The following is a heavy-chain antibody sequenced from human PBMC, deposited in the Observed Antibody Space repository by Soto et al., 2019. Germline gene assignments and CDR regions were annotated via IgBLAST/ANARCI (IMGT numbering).Heavy chain of an antibody. J-gene: IGHJ4*02. V-gene: IGHV3-23*01. Sequence: EVQLLESGGGLVQPGGSLRLSCAASGFTFSSYAMSWVRQAPGKGLEWVSTISGTGAGTYYADSVKGRFTISRDNSKNTLTLYLNSLRAEDTAMYYCAICTSDYSLWELGFWGQGTLVTVSS. CDR2: ISGTGAGT. CDR1: GFTFSSYA. D-gene: IGHD3-10*01. CDR3: AICTSDYSLWELGF.